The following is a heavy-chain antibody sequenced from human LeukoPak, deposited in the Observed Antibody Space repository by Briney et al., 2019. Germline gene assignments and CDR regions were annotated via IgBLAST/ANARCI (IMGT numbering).Heavy chain of an antibody. CDR3: ARRYCSSSGCYARAFDI. V-gene: IGHV5-51*01. Sequence: GESLKISCKGSGYSFTTYWIGWVRQMPGKGLEWMGIIYPEDSDTRYSPSFQGQVTISVDTSISTAYLQWSSLKASDTAMYYCARRYCSSSGCYARAFDIWGQGKMVTVSS. CDR2: IYPEDSDT. CDR1: GYSFTTYW. J-gene: IGHJ3*02. D-gene: IGHD2-2*01.